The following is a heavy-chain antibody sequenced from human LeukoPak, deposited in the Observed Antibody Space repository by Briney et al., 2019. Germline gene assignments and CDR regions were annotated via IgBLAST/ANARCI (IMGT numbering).Heavy chain of an antibody. D-gene: IGHD6-13*01. CDR3: ARDLAAAGTPNWFDP. V-gene: IGHV4-4*07. CDR1: VGSVSSYY. CDR2: IYTSGST. J-gene: IGHJ5*02. Sequence: SETLSLTCTVSVGSVSSYYWSWIRQPAGKGLEWIGRIYTSGSTNYNPSLKSPVTMSVDTSKNQFSLQLSSVTAADTAVYYCARDLAAAGTPNWFDPSGQGTLVTVSS.